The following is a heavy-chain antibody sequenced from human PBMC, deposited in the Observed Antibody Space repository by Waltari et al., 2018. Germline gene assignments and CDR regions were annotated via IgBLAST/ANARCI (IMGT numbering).Heavy chain of an antibody. CDR1: GFSVSNKY. D-gene: IGHD6-13*01. CDR3: VTFAVTAPGSLDY. V-gene: IGHV3-53*01. Sequence: EVQLVESGGGLIQPGGSLRLSCAASGFSVSNKYTSWVRQAPGKGLEWVSVMFADGKTNYAESVKGRFTISRDNSKNILGLQMNSLRVEDTAVYYCVTFAVTAPGSLDYWGRGALVTVSS. J-gene: IGHJ4*02. CDR2: MFADGKT.